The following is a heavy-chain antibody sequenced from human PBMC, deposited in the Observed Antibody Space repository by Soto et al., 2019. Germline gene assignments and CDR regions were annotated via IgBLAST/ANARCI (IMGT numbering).Heavy chain of an antibody. Sequence: GASAKVCCKASGYTFTSYAMHWVRQAPGKRLEWMGWINAGNGNTKYSQKFQGRVTITRDTSASTAYMELSSLRSEDTAVYYCARVEYCSSTSCWYNWFDPWGQGTLVTVSS. V-gene: IGHV1-3*01. D-gene: IGHD2-2*01. CDR1: GYTFTSYA. CDR2: INAGNGNT. J-gene: IGHJ5*02. CDR3: ARVEYCSSTSCWYNWFDP.